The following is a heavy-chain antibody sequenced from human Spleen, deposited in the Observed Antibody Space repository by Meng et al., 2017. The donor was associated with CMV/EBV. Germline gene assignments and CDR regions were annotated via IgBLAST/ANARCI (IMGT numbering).Heavy chain of an antibody. V-gene: IGHV3-64*02. Sequence: GESLKISCAASGFSFSRYGLYWVRQAPGKGLEYVSAISSDGGSTYYVDSVKGRFTISRDISKNTLYLQMGSLRPEDMGVYYCARGMMGAFDYWGQGTLVTVSS. CDR3: ARGMMGAFDY. CDR2: ISSDGGST. CDR1: GFSFSRYG. J-gene: IGHJ4*02. D-gene: IGHD3-16*01.